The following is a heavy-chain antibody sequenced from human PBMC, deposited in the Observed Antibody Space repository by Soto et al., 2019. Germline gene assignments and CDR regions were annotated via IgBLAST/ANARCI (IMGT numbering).Heavy chain of an antibody. D-gene: IGHD3-3*01. CDR3: AREKLRFLEWDAFDI. J-gene: IGHJ3*02. V-gene: IGHV3-21*01. Sequence: GGSLRLSCAASGFTFSSYSMNWVRQAPGKGLEWVSSISSSSSYIYCADSVKGRFTISRDNAKNSLYLQMNSLRAEDTAVYYCAREKLRFLEWDAFDIWGQGTMVTVSS. CDR1: GFTFSSYS. CDR2: ISSSSSYI.